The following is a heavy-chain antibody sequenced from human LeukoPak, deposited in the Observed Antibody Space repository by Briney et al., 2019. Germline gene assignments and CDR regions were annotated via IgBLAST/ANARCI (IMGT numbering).Heavy chain of an antibody. J-gene: IGHJ5*02. CDR3: ARDHVSGRWWFDP. Sequence: SETLSLTCAVYGGSFSGYYWSWIRQPAGKGLEWIGRIYTSGSTNYNPSLKSRVTMSVDTSKNQFSLKLSSVTAADTAVYYCARDHVSGRWWFDPWGQGTLVTVSS. CDR2: IYTSGST. CDR1: GGSFSGYY. V-gene: IGHV4-4*07. D-gene: IGHD5/OR15-5a*01.